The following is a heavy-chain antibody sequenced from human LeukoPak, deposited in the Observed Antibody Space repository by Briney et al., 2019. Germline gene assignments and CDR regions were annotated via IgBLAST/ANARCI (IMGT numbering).Heavy chain of an antibody. CDR1: GFTFSSYS. V-gene: IGHV3-21*01. CDR3: ARDECSSTSRFEYYYYGMDV. Sequence: GGSLRLSCAASGFTFSSYSMNWVRQAPGKGLEWVSSISSSSSYIYYADSVKGRFTISRDNAKNSLYLQMNSLRAEDTAVYYCARDECSSTSRFEYYYYGMDVWGQGTTVTVSS. J-gene: IGHJ6*02. D-gene: IGHD2-2*01. CDR2: ISSSSSYI.